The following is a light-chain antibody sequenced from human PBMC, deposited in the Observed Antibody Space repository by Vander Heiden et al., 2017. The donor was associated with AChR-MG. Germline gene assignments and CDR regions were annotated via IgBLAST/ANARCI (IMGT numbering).Light chain of an antibody. V-gene: IGLV3-19*01. J-gene: IGLJ2*01. CDR1: SLRSYY. Sequence: SSELTQDPAVSVALGQTVRITCQGDSLRSYYASWYQQKPGQAPVLVIYGKNNRPSGIPDRFSGSNSGNTASLTITGAQAEDEADYYCNSRDSSGHVVFGGGTKLTVL. CDR2: GKN. CDR3: NSRDSSGHVV.